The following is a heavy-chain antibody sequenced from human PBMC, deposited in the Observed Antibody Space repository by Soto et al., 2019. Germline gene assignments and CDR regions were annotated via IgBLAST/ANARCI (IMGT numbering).Heavy chain of an antibody. Sequence: EVQLLESGGGLVQPGGSLRLSCVASGFTFTTYAMSWVRQAPGKGPEWVSAISNTGGNTYYAGSVKGRFTISRDNARNTLYLQMNGLRAEDTAVYYCAKVEGYTSGWYDSGDYWGQGTLVTVSS. CDR2: ISNTGGNT. V-gene: IGHV3-23*01. CDR3: AKVEGYTSGWYDSGDY. D-gene: IGHD6-19*01. J-gene: IGHJ4*02. CDR1: GFTFTTYA.